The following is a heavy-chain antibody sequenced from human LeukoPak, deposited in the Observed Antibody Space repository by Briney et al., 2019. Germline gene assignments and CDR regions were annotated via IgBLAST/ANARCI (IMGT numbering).Heavy chain of an antibody. CDR1: GFTFSSYA. J-gene: IGHJ3*02. D-gene: IGHD3-22*01. CDR3: ARDSGNYYDPDAFDI. V-gene: IGHV3-30-3*01. Sequence: GGSLRLSCAASGFTFSSYAMHWVRQAPGKGLEWVAVISYDGSNKYYADSVKGRFTISRDNSKNTLYLQMNSLRAEDTAVYYCARDSGNYYDPDAFDIWGQGTMVTVSS. CDR2: ISYDGSNK.